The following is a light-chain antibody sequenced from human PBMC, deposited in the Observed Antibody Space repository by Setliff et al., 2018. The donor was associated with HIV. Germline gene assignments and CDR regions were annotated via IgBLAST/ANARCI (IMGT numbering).Light chain of an antibody. CDR2: GNT. V-gene: IGLV1-40*01. J-gene: IGLJ3*02. CDR1: SSDIGAGYD. Sequence: QSALTQPPSVSGAPGQRVTISCTGNSSDIGAGYDVHWYQHPPGTAPKLLIHGNTNRPSGVPDRCSGSKSGTSASLAITGLQAGDEADYYCQSYDGSLSAPVFGGGTKVTVL. CDR3: QSYDGSLSAPV.